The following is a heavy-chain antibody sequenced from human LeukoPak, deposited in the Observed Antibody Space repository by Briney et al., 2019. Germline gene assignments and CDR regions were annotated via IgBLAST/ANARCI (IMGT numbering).Heavy chain of an antibody. J-gene: IGHJ4*02. CDR3: ARDPLYTNSPPSYFDY. CDR2: IKSDGSGT. D-gene: IGHD2-2*02. V-gene: IGHV3-74*01. Sequence: PGGSLRLSCAASGFTFRSTWMHWVRQAPGKGLVWVSHIKSDGSGTSYADSVRGRFTISRDNAKNTVYLQMNSLRAEDTAVYYCARDPLYTNSPPSYFDYWGQGTLVTVSS. CDR1: GFTFRSTW.